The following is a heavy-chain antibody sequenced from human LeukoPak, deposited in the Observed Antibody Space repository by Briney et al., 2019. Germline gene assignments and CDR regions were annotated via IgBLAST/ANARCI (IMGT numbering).Heavy chain of an antibody. D-gene: IGHD3-22*01. J-gene: IGHJ3*02. V-gene: IGHV1-45*02. CDR3: ANTGDDSSGAFDI. CDR2: ITPFNGNT. CDR1: GYTFTSRY. Sequence: GASVKVSCKASGYTFTSRYLHWVRQAPGQALEWMGWITPFNGNTNYAQKFQDRVTITRDRSMSTAYMELSSLRSEDTAMYYCANTGDDSSGAFDIWGQGTMVTVSS.